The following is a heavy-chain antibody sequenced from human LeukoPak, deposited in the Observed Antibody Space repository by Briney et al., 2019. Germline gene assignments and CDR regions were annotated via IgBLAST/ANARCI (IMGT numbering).Heavy chain of an antibody. V-gene: IGHV1-18*01. J-gene: IGHJ5*02. CDR2: ISAYNGNT. CDR1: GYTFTSYG. CDR3: ARDYGDYVRAYWFDP. Sequence: GASVKVSCKASGYTFTSYGISWVRQAPGQGLEWMGWISAYNGNTNYAQKLQGRVTMTTDTSTSTAYMELRSLRSDDTAVYYCARDYGDYVRAYWFDPWGQGTLVTVSS. D-gene: IGHD4-17*01.